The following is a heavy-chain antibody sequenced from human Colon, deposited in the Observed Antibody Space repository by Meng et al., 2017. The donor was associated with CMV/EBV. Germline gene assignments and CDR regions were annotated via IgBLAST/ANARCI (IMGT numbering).Heavy chain of an antibody. D-gene: IGHD3-22*01. CDR3: ARVLPTYYDDTSAYPLDH. CDR2: ISADGATT. Sequence: GGSLRLSCEGSGFRFGTFYMHWVRQAPGKGLEWVSRISADGATTTFAESVKGRFTVSRDNAKNTMYLQMTSLRAEDTAVYYCARVLPTYYDDTSAYPLDHWGQGTLVTVSS. J-gene: IGHJ4*02. CDR1: GFRFGTFY. V-gene: IGHV3-74*01.